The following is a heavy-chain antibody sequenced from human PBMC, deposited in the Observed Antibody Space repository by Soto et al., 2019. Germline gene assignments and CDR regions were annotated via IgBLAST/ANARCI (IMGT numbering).Heavy chain of an antibody. J-gene: IGHJ5*02. V-gene: IGHV4-59*01. CDR2: IYYSGST. Sequence: PSETLSLTCTVSGGSISSYYWSWIRQPPGKGLEWIGYIYYSGSTNYNPSLKSRVTISVDTSKNQFSLKLSSVTAADTAVYYCARDESSSTYYYDSSGYRWFDPWGQGTLVTVSS. CDR3: ARDESSSTYYYDSSGYRWFDP. D-gene: IGHD3-22*01. CDR1: GGSISSYY.